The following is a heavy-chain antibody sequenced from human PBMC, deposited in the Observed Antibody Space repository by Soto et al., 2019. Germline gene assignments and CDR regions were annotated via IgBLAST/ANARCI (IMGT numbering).Heavy chain of an antibody. CDR2: ISASGDTS. CDR1: GFTFDISA. V-gene: IGHV3-23*01. J-gene: IGHJ5*02. CDR3: AKNPVGSGYDPNWFDP. Sequence: GGSLRLSCEASGFTFDISAMSWVRQAPGKGLEWVGIISASGDTSYYADSVKGRFTISRDNSRNTLYLQMNSLRAEDAAVYYCAKNPVGSGYDPNWFDPWGRGTLVTVSS. D-gene: IGHD5-12*01.